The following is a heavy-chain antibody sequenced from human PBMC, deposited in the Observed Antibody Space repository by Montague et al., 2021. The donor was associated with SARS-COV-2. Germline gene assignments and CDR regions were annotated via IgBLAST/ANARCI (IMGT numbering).Heavy chain of an antibody. CDR3: ARDTRIAMLVVVTRYGLDV. Sequence: SETLSLTCTVPGGSISSSSYYWGWIRQPPGKGLEWIGSIYYTGSTYCNPSLKSRVTISVDTSKNQFSLKLSSVTAADTAVYYCARDTRIAMLVVVTRYGLDVWGQGTTVTVSS. D-gene: IGHD3-22*01. CDR2: IYYTGST. V-gene: IGHV4-39*07. J-gene: IGHJ6*02. CDR1: GGSISSSSYY.